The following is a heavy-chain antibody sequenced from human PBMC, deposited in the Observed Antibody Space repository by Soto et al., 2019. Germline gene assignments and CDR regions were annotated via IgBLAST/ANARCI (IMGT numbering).Heavy chain of an antibody. J-gene: IGHJ4*02. CDR3: ARGSSRWDY. Sequence: SETLSLTCSVSGGSISSSSYYWGWIHQPPGKGLEWIGSIYYSGSTYYNPSLKSRVTISVDTSKNQFSLKLSSVTAADTAMYYCARGSSRWDYWGQGTLVTVSS. V-gene: IGHV4-39*07. D-gene: IGHD6-13*01. CDR1: GGSISSSSYY. CDR2: IYYSGST.